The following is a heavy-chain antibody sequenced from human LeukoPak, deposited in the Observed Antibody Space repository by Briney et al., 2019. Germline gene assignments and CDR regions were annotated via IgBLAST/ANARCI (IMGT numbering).Heavy chain of an antibody. Sequence: PSETLSLTCAVYGGSFSGYYWSWIRQPPGKGLEWIGEINHSGSTNYNPSLKSRVTISVDTSKNQFSLKLSSVTAADTAVYYCARGRGSTRINWFEPWGQGTLVTVSS. V-gene: IGHV4-34*01. CDR1: GGSFSGYY. CDR3: ARGRGSTRINWFEP. D-gene: IGHD2-2*01. J-gene: IGHJ5*02. CDR2: INHSGST.